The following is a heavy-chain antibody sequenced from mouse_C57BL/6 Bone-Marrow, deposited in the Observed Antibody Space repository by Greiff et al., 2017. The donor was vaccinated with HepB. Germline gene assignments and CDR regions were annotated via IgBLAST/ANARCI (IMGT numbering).Heavy chain of an antibody. CDR2: IYPGGGYT. CDR1: GYTFTNYW. V-gene: IGHV1-63*01. J-gene: IGHJ1*03. CDR3: ARTPYYYGSSPNWYFDV. D-gene: IGHD1-1*01. Sequence: QVQLQQSGAELVRPGTSVKMSCKASGYTFTNYWIGWAKQRPGHGLEWIGDIYPGGGYTNYNEKFKGKAKLTADKSSSTAYMQFSSLTSEDSAIYYCARTPYYYGSSPNWYFDVWGTGTTVTVSS.